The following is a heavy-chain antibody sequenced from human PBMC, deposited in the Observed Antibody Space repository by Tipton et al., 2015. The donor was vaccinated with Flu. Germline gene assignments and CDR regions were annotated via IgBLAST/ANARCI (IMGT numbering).Heavy chain of an antibody. CDR3: ARHGYYDILTGYYSWFDP. Sequence: TLSLTCAVSGYSISSGYYWGWIRQPPGKGLEWIGSIYHSGSTYYNPSLKSRVTISVDTSKNQFSLKLSSVTAADTAGYYCARHGYYDILTGYYSWFDPRGQGTLVTVSS. CDR2: IYHSGST. V-gene: IGHV4-38-2*01. D-gene: IGHD3-9*01. CDR1: GYSISSGYY. J-gene: IGHJ5*02.